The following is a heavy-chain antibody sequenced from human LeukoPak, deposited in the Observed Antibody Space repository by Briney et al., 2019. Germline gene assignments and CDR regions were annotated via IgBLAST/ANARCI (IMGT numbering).Heavy chain of an antibody. CDR3: ARENVESRGFQY. D-gene: IGHD3-10*01. CDR2: INKDGRVK. J-gene: IGHJ1*01. CDR1: GFTLSTFW. Sequence: GGSLRLSCSTSGFTLSTFWMSWVRQAPGNGLEWVANINKDGRVKHYVDSVKGRFTISRDDAKNLMYLQMNSLGDEDTAVYYCARENVESRGFQYWGQGTLVAVSS. V-gene: IGHV3-7*03.